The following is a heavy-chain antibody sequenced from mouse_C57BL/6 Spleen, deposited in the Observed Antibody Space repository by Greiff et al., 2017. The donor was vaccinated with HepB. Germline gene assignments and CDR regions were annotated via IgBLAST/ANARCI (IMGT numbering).Heavy chain of an antibody. Sequence: EVQLQESGGGLVKPGGSLKLSCAASGFTFSDYGMHWVRQAPEKGLEWVAYISSGSSTIYYADTVKGRFTISRDNAKNTLFLQMTSLRSEDTAMYYCARNYDVYWYFDVWGTGTTVTVSS. J-gene: IGHJ1*03. D-gene: IGHD2-4*01. CDR2: ISSGSSTI. CDR1: GFTFSDYG. V-gene: IGHV5-17*01. CDR3: ARNYDVYWYFDV.